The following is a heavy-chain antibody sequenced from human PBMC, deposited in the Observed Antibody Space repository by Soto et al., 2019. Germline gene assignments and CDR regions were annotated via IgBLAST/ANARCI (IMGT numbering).Heavy chain of an antibody. Sequence: QVQLVQSGAEVKKPGSSVKVSCKASGGTFSSYAISWVRQAPGQGLEWMGGIIPIFGTANYAQKFQGRVTITADESTSTAHMELSSLRSEDTAVYYCARRSGTYGDYEYYFDYWGQGTLVTVSS. CDR2: IIPIFGTA. CDR1: GGTFSSYA. D-gene: IGHD4-17*01. V-gene: IGHV1-69*01. CDR3: ARRSGTYGDYEYYFDY. J-gene: IGHJ4*02.